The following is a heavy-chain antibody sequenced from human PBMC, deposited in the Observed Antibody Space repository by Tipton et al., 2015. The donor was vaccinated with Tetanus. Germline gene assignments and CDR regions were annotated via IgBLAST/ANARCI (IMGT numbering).Heavy chain of an antibody. J-gene: IGHJ4*02. CDR1: GFTLSRYW. V-gene: IGHV3-74*01. CDR3: AKAKPAITLAFFDY. CDR2: INSDGSAR. Sequence: GSLRLSCEGSGFTLSRYWMHWVRQAPGTGLVWVARINSDGSARSYADSVKGRFTISRDNAKDTLHLQMNSLRPEDTAIYYCAKAKPAITLAFFDYWGQGTVVTVSS. D-gene: IGHD3-16*01.